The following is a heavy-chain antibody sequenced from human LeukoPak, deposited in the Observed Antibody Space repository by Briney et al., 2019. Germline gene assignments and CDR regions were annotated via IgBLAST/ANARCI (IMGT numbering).Heavy chain of an antibody. D-gene: IGHD3-10*01. V-gene: IGHV1-2*02. Sequence: EASVKVSCKASGYTFTGYYMHWVRQAPGQGLEWMGWINPNSGVTNYAQKFRGRVTMTRDTSISTAYMDLSRLTSDDTAVYYCARDLESRRYGSGSYSAFDPWGQGTLVTVSS. CDR1: GYTFTGYY. J-gene: IGHJ5*02. CDR3: ARDLESRRYGSGSYSAFDP. CDR2: INPNSGVT.